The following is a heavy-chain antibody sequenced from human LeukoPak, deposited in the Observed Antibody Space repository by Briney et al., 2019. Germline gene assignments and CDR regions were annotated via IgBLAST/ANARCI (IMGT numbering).Heavy chain of an antibody. D-gene: IGHD6-13*01. Sequence: SETLSLTSALYGGSFSGYYSSWIRQPPGKELEWIGEINHSGSTNYNPSLKSRVTISVDTSKNQFSLKLSYVTAADTAVYYCARKSRIAAPVTTGGLDYWGQRTLVTVSS. J-gene: IGHJ4*02. CDR1: GGSFSGYY. CDR2: INHSGST. V-gene: IGHV4-34*01. CDR3: ARKSRIAAPVTTGGLDY.